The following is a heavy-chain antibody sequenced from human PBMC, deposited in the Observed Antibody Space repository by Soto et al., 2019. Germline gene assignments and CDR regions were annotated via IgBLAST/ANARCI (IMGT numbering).Heavy chain of an antibody. V-gene: IGHV1-69*06. CDR2: IIPIFGTA. CDR3: ASDYYYDSSGYYFRWFDP. D-gene: IGHD3-22*01. Sequence: SVKVSCKASGGTFSSYAISWVRQAPGQGLEWMGGIIPIFGTANYAQKFQGRVTITADKSTSTAYMELSSLRSEDTAVYYCASDYYYDSSGYYFRWFDPWGQGTLVTV. CDR1: GGTFSSYA. J-gene: IGHJ5*02.